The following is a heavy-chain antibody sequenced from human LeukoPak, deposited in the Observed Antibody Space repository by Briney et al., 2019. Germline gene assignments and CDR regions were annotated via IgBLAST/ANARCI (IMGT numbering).Heavy chain of an antibody. J-gene: IGHJ5*02. D-gene: IGHD1-26*01. V-gene: IGHV4-4*07. CDR1: GGSISSYY. CDR3: ARGGNYWPQWWFDP. Sequence: SETLSLTCTVSGGSISSYYWSWIRQPAGTALEWIGRIYTSGTITYNPSLTSRVTISVDTSKNQFSLKLSSVTAADTAVYYCARGGNYWPQWWFDPWGRGTLVSVSS. CDR2: IYTSGTI.